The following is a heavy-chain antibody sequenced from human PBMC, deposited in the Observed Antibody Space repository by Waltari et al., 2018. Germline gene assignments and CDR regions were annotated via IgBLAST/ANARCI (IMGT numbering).Heavy chain of an antibody. CDR2: IYQSGTT. Sequence: QVQLMESGPGLVRPSETLSLTCNVSGGSITSDYWSWVRQPPGKGLEWVGYIYQSGTTNSNPSLRSRVSISVDTSKTQFSLKLNYVTAADTAVYYCARGHSTGWYLSHWGRGALVTVSS. D-gene: IGHD6-19*01. V-gene: IGHV4-59*01. CDR1: GGSITSDY. J-gene: IGHJ1*01. CDR3: ARGHSTGWYLSH.